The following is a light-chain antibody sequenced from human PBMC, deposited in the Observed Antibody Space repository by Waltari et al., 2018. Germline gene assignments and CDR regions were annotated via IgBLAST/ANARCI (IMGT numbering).Light chain of an antibody. V-gene: IGKV3-20*01. CDR3: QQYGTSPWT. CDR1: QSVSSSY. Sequence: EIVLTQSPGTLSLSPGERATLSCRASQSVSSSYLAWYQHKPGQAPRLLIYAAASRATGIPDRFSGSGSGTDFTLTISRLEPEDFAVFYCQQYGTSPWTFGHGTKVEIK. J-gene: IGKJ1*01. CDR2: AAA.